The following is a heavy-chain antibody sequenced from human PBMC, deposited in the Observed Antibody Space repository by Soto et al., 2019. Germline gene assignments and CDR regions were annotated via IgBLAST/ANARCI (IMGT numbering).Heavy chain of an antibody. D-gene: IGHD3-16*01. Sequence: EVQLVESGGGLVQPGGSLRLSCAASGFTFSNYWMHWVRLPPGKGLLWVSRINIGGSAANYAGAVEGRFTVSRDDAKNTRSVQMDSRRDSATAVDDCVWGSDDCYGIDYWGQGALVTVSS. CDR3: VWGSDDCYGIDY. CDR2: INIGGSAA. V-gene: IGHV3-74*01. J-gene: IGHJ4*02. CDR1: GFTFSNYW.